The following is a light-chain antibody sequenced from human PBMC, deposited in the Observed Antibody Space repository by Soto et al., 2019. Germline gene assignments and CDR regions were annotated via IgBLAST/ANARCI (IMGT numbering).Light chain of an antibody. CDR2: AAS. J-gene: IGKJ3*01. CDR3: QKYSSVPF. Sequence: DIQMTQSQTSLSASVGDRVTITCRASQDIRNFVAWYQQKPGKAHKLLIYAASTLQSGVPSRFSGSGSGTDFALTINSLQPEDVATYSCQKYSSVPFFGPGTKVEIK. V-gene: IGKV1-27*01. CDR1: QDIRNF.